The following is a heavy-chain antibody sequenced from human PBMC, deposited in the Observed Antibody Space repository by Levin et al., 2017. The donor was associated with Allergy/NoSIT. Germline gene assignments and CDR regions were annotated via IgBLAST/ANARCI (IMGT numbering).Heavy chain of an antibody. J-gene: IGHJ4*02. V-gene: IGHV3-7*01. CDR1: AFTFSSYW. CDR3: ARDFGGYSSRWGGKPFDN. Sequence: GGSLRLSCAASAFTFSSYWMSWVRQAPGKGLEWVANIKQDGSEKYYVDSVKGRFTISRDNAKNSLYLQMKSLRAEDTAVYYCARDFGGYSSRWGGKPFDNWGQGTLVTVSS. CDR2: IKQDGSEK. D-gene: IGHD6-13*01.